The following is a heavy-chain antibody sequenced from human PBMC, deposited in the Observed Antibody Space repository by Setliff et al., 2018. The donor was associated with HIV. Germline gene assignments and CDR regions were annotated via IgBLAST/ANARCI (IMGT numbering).Heavy chain of an antibody. CDR3: VRRQQRPQNAIES. D-gene: IGHD6-25*01. V-gene: IGHV5-51*01. CDR2: IYPGDSGDSDI. Sequence: PGESLKISCKGSGYSFTSYWIGWVRQMPGKGLECMGIIYPGDSGDSDIRYSPSFQGQVTISVDKSTSTAYLQWSSLKASDTAMYYCVRRQQRPQNAIESWGPGTLVTVSS. J-gene: IGHJ4*02. CDR1: GYSFTSYW.